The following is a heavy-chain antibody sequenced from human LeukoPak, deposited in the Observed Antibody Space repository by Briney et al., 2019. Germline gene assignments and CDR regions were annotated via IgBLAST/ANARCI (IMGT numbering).Heavy chain of an antibody. CDR3: ARGIVRGGIHYFYGMDG. CDR1: GGSFSGYY. D-gene: IGHD3-10*01. Sequence: SETLSLTCAVYGGSFSGYYWSWIRQPPGKGLEGIGSIYYSGSTYYNPSLKSRVTISVSTSKNPFSLKLSSVTAADPAGYYCARGIVRGGIHYFYGMDGWGQGTTVNVSS. J-gene: IGHJ6*02. V-gene: IGHV4-34*01. CDR2: IYYSGST.